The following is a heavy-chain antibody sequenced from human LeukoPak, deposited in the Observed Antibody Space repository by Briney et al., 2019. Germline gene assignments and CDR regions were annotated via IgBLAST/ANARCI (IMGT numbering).Heavy chain of an antibody. CDR2: ISHEASAQ. CDR1: GFTFSNYG. CDR3: AKGTRDDYGDYFYFDY. Sequence: GGSLRLSCAASGFTFSNYGMHWVRQAPGKGLEWVAVISHEASAQYYTDTVEGRFTISRDNSKNTLYLQMNSLRAEDTAVYYCAKGTRDDYGDYFYFDYWGQGTLVTVSS. J-gene: IGHJ4*02. D-gene: IGHD4-17*01. V-gene: IGHV3-30*18.